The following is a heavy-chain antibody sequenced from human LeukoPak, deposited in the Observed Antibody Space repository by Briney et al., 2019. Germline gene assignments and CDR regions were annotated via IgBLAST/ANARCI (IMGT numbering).Heavy chain of an antibody. CDR1: GYTLSSYW. Sequence: GGALRLSCAASGYTLSSYWMHWVRQTPGKGTVWVSRINSDGSSTSYADSVKGRFTISRDNAKNTLYLQMNRLRAEDTAVYYCARGNSHSFDYWGKGALVTVSS. CDR2: INSDGSST. CDR3: ARGNSHSFDY. D-gene: IGHD4-11*01. J-gene: IGHJ4*02. V-gene: IGHV3-74*01.